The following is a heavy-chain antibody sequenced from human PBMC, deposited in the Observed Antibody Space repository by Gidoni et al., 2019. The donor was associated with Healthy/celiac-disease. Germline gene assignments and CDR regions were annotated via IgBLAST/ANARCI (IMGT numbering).Heavy chain of an antibody. CDR1: GGSISSSSYY. V-gene: IGHV4-39*01. CDR2: IYYSGST. CDR3: ARHVGIVGATDAFDI. D-gene: IGHD1-26*01. Sequence: QLQLQESGPGLVKPSETLSLTCTVPGGSISSSSYYWGWIRQPPGKGLEWIGSIYYSGSTYYNPSLKSRVTISVDTSKNQFSLKLSSVTAADTAVYYCARHVGIVGATDAFDIWGQGTMVTVSS. J-gene: IGHJ3*02.